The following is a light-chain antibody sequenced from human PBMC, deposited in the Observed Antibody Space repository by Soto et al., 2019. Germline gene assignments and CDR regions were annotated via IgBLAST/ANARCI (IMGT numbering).Light chain of an antibody. CDR2: GAS. CDR3: HQYGYGADT. J-gene: IGKJ2*01. CDR1: QSVRSNY. V-gene: IGKV3-20*01. Sequence: EIVLTQSPGTLSLSPGERATLSCRASQSVRSNYLAWYQQQPGQAPRLLIFGASSRATGIPDRFSGSGSGTNFNLTISRLEPEDSAVYICHQYGYGADTFGQGTKLEIK.